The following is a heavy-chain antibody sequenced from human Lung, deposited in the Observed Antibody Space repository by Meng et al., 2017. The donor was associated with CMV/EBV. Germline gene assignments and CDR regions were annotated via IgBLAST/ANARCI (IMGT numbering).Heavy chain of an antibody. D-gene: IGHD3-22*01. CDR1: TFSGYS. CDR3: AREWNYYDSSGYLKAFFDY. CDR2: MSSSRGYI. V-gene: IGHV3-21*01. Sequence: TFSGYSMNWVRQAPGKGLELVSSMSSSRGYIYYADSVKGRFTISRDNAKNSLYLQMNSLRAEDTAVYYCAREWNYYDSSGYLKAFFDYWGQGTLVTVSS. J-gene: IGHJ4*02.